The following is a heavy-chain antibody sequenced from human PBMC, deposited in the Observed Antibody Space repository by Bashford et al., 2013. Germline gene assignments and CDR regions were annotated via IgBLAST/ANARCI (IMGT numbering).Heavy chain of an antibody. V-gene: IGHV2-70*04. CDR2: IDWDDDK. Sequence: GPTLVKPTQTLTLTCTFSGFSLSTSLMRVSWIRQPPGKALEWLARIDWDDDKRYSPSLKSRLTISKDTSKSQVVLTMTNMVPVDTATYYCARILHDYGMTYDYYYMDVWGKGTTVTVSS. CDR1: GFSLSTSLMR. CDR3: ARILHDYGMTYDYYYMDV. D-gene: IGHD4-17*01. J-gene: IGHJ6*03.